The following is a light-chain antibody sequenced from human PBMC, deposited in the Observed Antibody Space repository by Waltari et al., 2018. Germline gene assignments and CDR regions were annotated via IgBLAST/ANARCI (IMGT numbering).Light chain of an antibody. Sequence: DIQMTQSPSSLSASVGDTVPITCRSSQTITSNLNWFQQKPGKAPRLLIYGATTLQGGVPSRFSGSGSGTEFTLTISSLRPEDFATYFCLQHNGYPLTFGGGTKVENK. V-gene: IGKV1-17*01. CDR1: QTITSN. CDR2: GAT. CDR3: LQHNGYPLT. J-gene: IGKJ4*01.